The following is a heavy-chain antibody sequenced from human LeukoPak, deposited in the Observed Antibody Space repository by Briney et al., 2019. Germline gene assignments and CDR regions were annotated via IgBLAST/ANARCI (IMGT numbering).Heavy chain of an antibody. J-gene: IGHJ4*02. CDR2: IIPIFGTA. CDR1: GGTFSSYA. Sequence: SVKVPCXASGGTFSSYAISWVRQAPGQGLEWMGRIIPIFGTANYAQKSQGRVTITTDESTSTAYMELSSLRSEDTAVYYCARDVSGYDPDTRFDYWGQGTLVTVSS. D-gene: IGHD5-12*01. CDR3: ARDVSGYDPDTRFDY. V-gene: IGHV1-69*05.